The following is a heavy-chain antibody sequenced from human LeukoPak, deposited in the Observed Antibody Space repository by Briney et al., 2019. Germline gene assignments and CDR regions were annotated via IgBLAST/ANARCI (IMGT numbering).Heavy chain of an antibody. Sequence: ASVKVSCKVSGYTLTELSMHWVRQAPGKGLEWMGGFDPEDGETIYAQKFQGRVTMTEDTSTDTAYMELSSLRSEDTAVYYCATNPYYYDSSEEAPQGEDYWGQGTLVTVSS. CDR2: FDPEDGET. V-gene: IGHV1-24*01. D-gene: IGHD3-22*01. CDR3: ATNPYYYDSSEEAPQGEDY. J-gene: IGHJ4*02. CDR1: GYTLTELS.